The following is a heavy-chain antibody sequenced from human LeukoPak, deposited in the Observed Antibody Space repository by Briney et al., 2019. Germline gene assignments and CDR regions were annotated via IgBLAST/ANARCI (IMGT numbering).Heavy chain of an antibody. CDR2: ISSSVSTI. V-gene: IGHV3-11*01. J-gene: IGHJ4*02. CDR1: GFSISDYY. Sequence: GGSLRLSWAASGFSISDYYMSWIRQAPGKGLEWIAYISSSVSTIYYTDSVKGRFTISRDNANNSLYLQMDSLRAEDTAVYYCTRRRDYGDSWGQGTLVTVSS. CDR3: TRRRDYGDS.